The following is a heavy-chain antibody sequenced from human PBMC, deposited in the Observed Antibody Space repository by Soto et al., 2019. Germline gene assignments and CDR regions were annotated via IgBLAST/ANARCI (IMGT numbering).Heavy chain of an antibody. Sequence: SETLSLTCTVSGGSISSYYWSWIRQPPGKGLEWIGYIYYSGSTNYNPSLKSRVTISVDTSKNQFPLKLSSVTAADTAVFYCARGFYDILTVYYHEYYYYGMDVWGQGTTVTVSS. CDR2: IYYSGST. V-gene: IGHV4-59*01. D-gene: IGHD3-9*01. CDR1: GGSISSYY. CDR3: ARGFYDILTVYYHEYYYYGMDV. J-gene: IGHJ6*02.